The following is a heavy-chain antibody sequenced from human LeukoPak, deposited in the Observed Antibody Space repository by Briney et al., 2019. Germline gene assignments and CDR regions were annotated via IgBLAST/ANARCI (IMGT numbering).Heavy chain of an antibody. CDR1: GFTFSSYA. J-gene: IGHJ4*02. D-gene: IGHD3-3*01. Sequence: PGGSLRLSCAASGFTFSSYAMSWVRQAPGKGLEWVSAISGSGGSTYYADSMKGRFTISRDNSKNTLYLQMNSLRAEDTAVYYCAKTYRITIFGVVADFDYWGQGTLVTVSS. CDR3: AKTYRITIFGVVADFDY. V-gene: IGHV3-23*01. CDR2: ISGSGGST.